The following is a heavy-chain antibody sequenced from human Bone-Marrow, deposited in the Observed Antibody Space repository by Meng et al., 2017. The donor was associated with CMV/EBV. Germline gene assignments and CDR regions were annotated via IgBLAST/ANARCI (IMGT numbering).Heavy chain of an antibody. CDR3: ASWGRGMDV. J-gene: IGHJ6*02. Sequence: GGSLRLSCAASGFTFSSYGMHWVRQAPGKGLEWVAVISYDGSNKYYADSVKGRFTISRDNSKNTLYLQMNSLRAEDTAVYYCASWGRGMDVWGQGTTVTVSS. D-gene: IGHD3-16*01. V-gene: IGHV3-30*19. CDR2: ISYDGSNK. CDR1: GFTFSSYG.